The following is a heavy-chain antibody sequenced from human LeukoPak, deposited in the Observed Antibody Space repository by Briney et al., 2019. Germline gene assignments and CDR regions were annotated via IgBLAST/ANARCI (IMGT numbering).Heavy chain of an antibody. CDR3: AKDSDSSSWPPSIDY. CDR2: ISGSGGST. J-gene: IGHJ4*02. Sequence: GASLRLSCAASGSTFSSYAMSWVRQAPGKGLEWVSAISGSGGSTYYADSVKGRFTISRDNSKNTLYLQMNSLRAEDTAVYYCAKDSDSSSWPPSIDYWGQGTLVTVSS. D-gene: IGHD6-13*01. CDR1: GSTFSSYA. V-gene: IGHV3-23*01.